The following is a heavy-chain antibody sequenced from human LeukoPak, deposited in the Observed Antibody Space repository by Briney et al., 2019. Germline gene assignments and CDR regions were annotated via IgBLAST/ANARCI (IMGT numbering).Heavy chain of an antibody. CDR1: GGSFSGYY. Sequence: SETLSLTCAVYGGSFSGYYWSWIRQPPGRGLEWIGEINHSGSTNYNPSLKSRVTISVDTSKNQFSLKLSSVTAADTAVYYCARRLRGRRSSGYFYYYYYMDVWGKGTTVTISS. D-gene: IGHD3-22*01. CDR3: ARRLRGRRSSGYFYYYYYMDV. J-gene: IGHJ6*03. CDR2: INHSGST. V-gene: IGHV4-34*01.